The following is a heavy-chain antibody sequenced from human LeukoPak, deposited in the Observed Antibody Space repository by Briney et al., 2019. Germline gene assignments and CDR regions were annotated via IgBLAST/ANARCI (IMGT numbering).Heavy chain of an antibody. J-gene: IGHJ4*02. D-gene: IGHD5-18*01. CDR2: IYYSGTT. CDR1: GGSISPYY. Sequence: SETLSLTCTVSGGSISPYYWSWIRQPPGKGLEWIGYIYYSGTTNYNPSLKSRVTISVDTSKNQFSLKLSSVTAADTAVYFCARRYYYIDYWGQGDLVTVSS. CDR3: ARRYYYIDY. V-gene: IGHV4-59*08.